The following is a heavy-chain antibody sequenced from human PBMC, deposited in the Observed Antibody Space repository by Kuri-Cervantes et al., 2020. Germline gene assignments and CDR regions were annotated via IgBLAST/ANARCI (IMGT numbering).Heavy chain of an antibody. D-gene: IGHD3-3*01. J-gene: IGHJ6*03. CDR3: ARGARFLEWLSCYYMDV. CDR2: ISAYNGNT. CDR1: GYTFTSYG. Sequence: ASVKVSCKASGYTFTSYGISWVRQAPGQGLEWMGWISAYNGNTNYAQKLQGRVTMTTDTSTSTAYMELRSLRSDDTAVYYCARGARFLEWLSCYYMDVWGKGTTVTVSS. V-gene: IGHV1-18*01.